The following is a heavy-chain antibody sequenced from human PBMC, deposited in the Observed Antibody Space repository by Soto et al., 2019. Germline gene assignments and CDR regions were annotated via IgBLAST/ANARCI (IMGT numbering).Heavy chain of an antibody. V-gene: IGHV3-30*18. Sequence: VGSLRLSCAASGFTFSSYGMHWVRQAPGKGLEWVAVISYDGSNKYYADSVKGRFTISRDNSKNTLYLQMNSLRAEDTAVYYCAKDHGYSSGWSFGYWGRGTLVTVSS. CDR1: GFTFSSYG. D-gene: IGHD6-19*01. CDR3: AKDHGYSSGWSFGY. J-gene: IGHJ4*02. CDR2: ISYDGSNK.